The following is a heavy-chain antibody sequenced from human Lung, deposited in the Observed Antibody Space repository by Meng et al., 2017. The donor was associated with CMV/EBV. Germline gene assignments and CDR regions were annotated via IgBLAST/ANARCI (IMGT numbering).Heavy chain of an antibody. V-gene: IGHV1-69*10. J-gene: IGHJ3*02. CDR1: GGTFSSYA. D-gene: IGHD3-10*01. CDR2: IIPILGIA. CDR3: ARARDYYGSGSHAFDI. Sequence: XVXVSXXASGGTFSSYAISWVRQAPGQGLEWMGGIIPILGIANYAQKFQGRVTITADKSTSTAYMELSSLRSEDTAVYYCARARDYYGSGSHAFDIWGQGXMVTVSS.